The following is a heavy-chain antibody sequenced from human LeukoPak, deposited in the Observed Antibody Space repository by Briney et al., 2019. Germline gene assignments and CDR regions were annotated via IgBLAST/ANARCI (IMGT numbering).Heavy chain of an antibody. Sequence: SGTLSLTCTDSGGSISSYYWSWIRQPPGKGLEGIGYIYYSGSTNYNPSLKSRVTISVDTSKNQFSLKLSSVTAADTAVYYCAATAEYYDSSGYYNYWGQGTLVTVSS. V-gene: IGHV4-59*01. J-gene: IGHJ4*02. CDR3: AATAEYYDSSGYYNY. CDR2: IYYSGST. CDR1: GGSISSYY. D-gene: IGHD3-22*01.